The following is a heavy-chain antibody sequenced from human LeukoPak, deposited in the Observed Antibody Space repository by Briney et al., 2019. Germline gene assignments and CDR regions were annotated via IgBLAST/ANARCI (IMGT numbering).Heavy chain of an antibody. D-gene: IGHD5-18*01. CDR1: GYTFTGYY. CDR2: INPNSGGT. Sequence: ASVKVSCKASGYTFTGYYIHWVRQAPGQGLEWMGWINPNSGGTNYAQKFQGRVTMTRDTSISTAYMELSRLRSDDTAVYYCARSYTARSAFDIWGQGTMVTVSS. V-gene: IGHV1-2*02. CDR3: ARSYTARSAFDI. J-gene: IGHJ3*02.